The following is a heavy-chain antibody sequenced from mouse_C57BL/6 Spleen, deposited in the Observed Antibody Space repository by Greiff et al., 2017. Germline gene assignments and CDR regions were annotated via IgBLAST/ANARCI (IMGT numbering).Heavy chain of an antibody. J-gene: IGHJ2*01. CDR2: INYDGSST. CDR1: GFTFSDYY. D-gene: IGHD2-4*01. V-gene: IGHV5-16*01. Sequence: DVKLVESEGGLVQPGSSMKLSCTASGFTFSDYYMAWVRQVPEKGLEWVANINYDGSSTYYLDSLKSRFIISRDNAKNILYLQMSSLKSEDTATYYCARIYYDYDESYLDYWGQGTTLTVSS. CDR3: ARIYYDYDESYLDY.